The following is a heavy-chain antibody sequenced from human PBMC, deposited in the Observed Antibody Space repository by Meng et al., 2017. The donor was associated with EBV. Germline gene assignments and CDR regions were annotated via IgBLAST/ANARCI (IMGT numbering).Heavy chain of an antibody. CDR3: ADYSS. J-gene: IGHJ4*02. D-gene: IGHD4-11*01. V-gene: IGHV4-39*07. CDR2: IYYSGST. CDR1: VCSISSSRYY. Sequence: LQLQGSGPGLVTPSEPLYLTSTVSVCSISSSRYYWGWIRQPPGKGLEWIGSIYYSGSTYYNPSLKIRVTISVDTSKNQFSLKLSSVTAADTAVYYCADYSSWGQGTLVTVFS.